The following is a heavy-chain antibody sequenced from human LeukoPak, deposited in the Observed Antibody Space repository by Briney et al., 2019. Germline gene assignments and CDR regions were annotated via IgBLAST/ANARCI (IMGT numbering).Heavy chain of an antibody. D-gene: IGHD3-9*01. CDR2: IYYSGST. CDR3: ARRYYDILTGYSPLDNWFDP. V-gene: IGHV4-39*01. CDR1: GGSISSSSYY. J-gene: IGHJ5*02. Sequence: SETLSLTCTVSGGSISSSSYYWGWIRQPPGKGLDWIGSIYYSGSTYYNPSLKSRVTISVDASKNQFSLKLSSVTAADTAVYYCARRYYDILTGYSPLDNWFDPWGQGTLVTVSS.